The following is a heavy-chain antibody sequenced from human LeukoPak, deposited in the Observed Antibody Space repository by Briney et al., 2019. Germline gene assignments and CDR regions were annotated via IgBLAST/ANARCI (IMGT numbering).Heavy chain of an antibody. CDR2: ISGSGSAP. V-gene: IGHV3-23*01. J-gene: IGHJ4*02. Sequence: GGSLRLSCAASGFIFSIYGMNWVRQAPGEGLEWVAAISGSGSAPSYAASVRGRFTHYRDNSKSTTYLQMNILRAEDTAVFYCAKDLSLRDFWSGYFDSWGQGIPGTVSS. D-gene: IGHD3-3*01. CDR3: AKDLSLRDFWSGYFDS. CDR1: GFIFSIYG.